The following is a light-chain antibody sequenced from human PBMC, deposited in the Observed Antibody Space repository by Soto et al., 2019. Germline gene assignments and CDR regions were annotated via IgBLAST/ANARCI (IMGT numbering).Light chain of an antibody. CDR1: QTINNY. Sequence: DIQMTQSPSSLSASVGDRVTITFRTSQTINNYLNWYQQKPGRAPKLLIYAAYNLQSGVPSRFSGSGSGTDFTLTISSLQPEDFATYYCQQSYSTPTFGQGTKVDI. CDR2: AAY. J-gene: IGKJ1*01. CDR3: QQSYSTPT. V-gene: IGKV1-39*01.